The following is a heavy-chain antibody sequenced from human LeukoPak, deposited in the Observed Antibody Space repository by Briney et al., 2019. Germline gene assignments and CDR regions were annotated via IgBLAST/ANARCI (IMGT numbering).Heavy chain of an antibody. J-gene: IGHJ4*02. Sequence: GGYLRLSCAASGFTVSSNYMSWVRQAPGKGLEWVSAISTDAGETHYADSVKGRFTISRDNSKNTVSLQMSSLRAEDTALYYCAKGSGNGYGSGPFDYWGQGTLVTVSS. CDR2: ISTDAGET. CDR1: GFTVSSNY. V-gene: IGHV3-23*01. D-gene: IGHD3-10*01. CDR3: AKGSGNGYGSGPFDY.